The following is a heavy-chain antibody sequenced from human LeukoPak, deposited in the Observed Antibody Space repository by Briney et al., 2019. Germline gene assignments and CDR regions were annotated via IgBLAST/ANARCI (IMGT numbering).Heavy chain of an antibody. CDR1: GFTFSSYW. Sequence: QPGGSLRLSCAASGFTFSSYWMSWVRQAPGKGLEWVANIKQDRSEKYYMDSVKGRFTISRDNAKNSLYLQMNSLRAEDTAVYYCARDQGAPHPGFDYWGQGTLVTVSS. CDR3: ARDQGAPHPGFDY. CDR2: IKQDRSEK. V-gene: IGHV3-7*01. J-gene: IGHJ4*02. D-gene: IGHD3-10*01.